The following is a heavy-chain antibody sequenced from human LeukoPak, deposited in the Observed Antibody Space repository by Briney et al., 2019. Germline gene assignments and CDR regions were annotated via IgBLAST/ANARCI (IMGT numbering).Heavy chain of an antibody. CDR2: IYYSGST. D-gene: IGHD2-15*01. CDR1: GGSISSYY. J-gene: IGHJ4*02. Sequence: SETLSLTCTVSGGSISSYYWSWIRQPPGKGLEWIGYIYYSGSTNYNPSLKSRVTTSVDTSKNQFSLKLSSVTAADTAVYYCARAGPYSPPDYWGQGTLVTVSS. V-gene: IGHV4-59*01. CDR3: ARAGPYSPPDY.